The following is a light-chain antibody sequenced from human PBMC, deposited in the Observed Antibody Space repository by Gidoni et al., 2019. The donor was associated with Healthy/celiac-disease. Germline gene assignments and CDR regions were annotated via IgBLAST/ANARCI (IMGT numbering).Light chain of an antibody. V-gene: IGKV1-39*01. CDR3: KQSYSTPRT. Sequence: IQMPPSPSPLSASVEDRATITCRASHIISSYLNWYQQKPGKAPQLLIYAASSLQSGVPSRFSGSGSGTDFTLTISSLQPEDFATYYCKQSYSTPRTFGQGTKVEIK. J-gene: IGKJ1*01. CDR2: AAS. CDR1: HIISSY.